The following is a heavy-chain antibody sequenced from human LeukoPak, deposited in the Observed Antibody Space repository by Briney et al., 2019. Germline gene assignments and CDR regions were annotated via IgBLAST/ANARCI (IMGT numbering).Heavy chain of an antibody. J-gene: IGHJ4*02. V-gene: IGHV3-21*06. CDR3: LRGDRRDY. CDR2: IDSSGGYM. CDR1: GFTFNTYS. Sequence: GGSLRLSCEASGFTFNTYSMNGARQAPARGVEWVSSIDSSGGYMFYADSVKGRFIISRDNAKDSLYLQMNSLRVEDTAVYYCLRGDRRDYWGQGTLVTVSS.